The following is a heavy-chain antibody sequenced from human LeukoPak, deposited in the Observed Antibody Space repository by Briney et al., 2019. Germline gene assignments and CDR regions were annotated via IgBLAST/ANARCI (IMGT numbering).Heavy chain of an antibody. CDR2: VSSSSSNI. V-gene: IGHV3-48*02. CDR1: GFTFSSYS. D-gene: IGHD3-10*01. CDR3: ARDRFGFFDY. Sequence: KPGGSLRLSCAASGFTFSSYSMNWVRQAPGKGLEWVSYVSSSSSNIFYADSVKGRFTISRDNAKNSLYLQMNSLRDEDTAVYYCARDRFGFFDYWGQGTRVTVSS. J-gene: IGHJ4*02.